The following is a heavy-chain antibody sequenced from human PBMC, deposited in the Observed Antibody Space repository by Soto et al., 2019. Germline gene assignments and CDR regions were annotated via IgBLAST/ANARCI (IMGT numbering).Heavy chain of an antibody. CDR3: AKPASMPIRDGFDH. J-gene: IGHJ4*02. Sequence: EVQVLESGGGLVQPGGSLRLSCAASGFTFSSYAMSWVRQAPGQGLEWVSAISGSGSNPYYADSVKGRFTISRDNSKNTLYLQMNSLRAEDPALYYCAKPASMPIRDGFDHWGQGTLVTVSS. V-gene: IGHV3-23*01. CDR1: GFTFSSYA. D-gene: IGHD2-2*01. CDR2: ISGSGSNP.